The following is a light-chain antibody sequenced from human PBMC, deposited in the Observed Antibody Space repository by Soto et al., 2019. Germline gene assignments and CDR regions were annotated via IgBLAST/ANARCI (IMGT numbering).Light chain of an antibody. CDR3: SSYTSRSTLSV. Sequence: QSVLTQPASVSGSPGQSITISCTGTSSDVGGYDYVSWYQQHPGRAPKLMIYDVTYRPSGVSSRFSGSKSGNTASLTISGLQAEDEADYYCSSYTSRSTLSVFGTGTRSPS. CDR2: DVT. V-gene: IGLV2-14*03. J-gene: IGLJ1*01. CDR1: SSDVGGYDY.